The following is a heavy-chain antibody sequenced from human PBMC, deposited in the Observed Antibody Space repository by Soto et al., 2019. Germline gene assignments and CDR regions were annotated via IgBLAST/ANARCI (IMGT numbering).Heavy chain of an antibody. D-gene: IGHD2-15*01. J-gene: IGHJ4*02. CDR1: GGSISSYY. Sequence: PSETLSLTCTVSGGSISSYYWSWIRQPPGKGLEWIGYIYYSGSTNYNPSLKSRVTISVDTSKNQFSLKLSSVTAADTAVYYCVRFALPGDCSGGSCYYGFDYWGQGTLVTVSS. V-gene: IGHV4-59*01. CDR3: VRFALPGDCSGGSCYYGFDY. CDR2: IYYSGST.